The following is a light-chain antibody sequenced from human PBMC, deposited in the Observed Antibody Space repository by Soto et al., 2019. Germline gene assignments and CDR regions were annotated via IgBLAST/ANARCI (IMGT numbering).Light chain of an antibody. CDR1: QSVSSSY. J-gene: IGKJ4*01. Sequence: EIVLTQSPGTLSLSPGERATLSCRASQSVSSSYLAWYQQKPGQAPRLLIYGASSRATGIPDRFSGSGSGTDFTLTISRLEPEDFXXXXXXXXXXXPPFTFGGGTKVEIK. V-gene: IGKV3-20*01. CDR2: GAS. CDR3: XXXXXXPPFT.